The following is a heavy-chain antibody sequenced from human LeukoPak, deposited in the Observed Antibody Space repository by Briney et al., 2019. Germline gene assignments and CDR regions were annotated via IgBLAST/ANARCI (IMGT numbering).Heavy chain of an antibody. Sequence: GRSLRLSCAASGFTFSSYAMHWVRQAPGKGLEWVSYISSSGSTIYYADSVKGRFTISRDNAKNSLYLQMNSLRAEDTAVYYCAGERYYYDSKGFDPWGQGTLVTVSS. CDR2: ISSSGSTI. J-gene: IGHJ5*02. V-gene: IGHV3-48*04. CDR1: GFTFSSYA. D-gene: IGHD3-22*01. CDR3: AGERYYYDSKGFDP.